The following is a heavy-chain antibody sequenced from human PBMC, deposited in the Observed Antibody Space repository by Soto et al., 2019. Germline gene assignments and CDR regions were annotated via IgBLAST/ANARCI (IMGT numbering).Heavy chain of an antibody. CDR3: SVDTATRGNYYGMDF. CDR1: GYTFTSYG. CDR2: ISAYNGNT. Sequence: GASVKVSCKASGYTFTSYGISWVRQAPGQGLEWMGWISAYNGNTNYAQKLQGRVTMTTDTSTSTAYMELRSLRSDDTAVYYCSVDTATRGNYYGMDFWGQGTTVTVSS. J-gene: IGHJ6*02. V-gene: IGHV1-18*01. D-gene: IGHD5-18*01.